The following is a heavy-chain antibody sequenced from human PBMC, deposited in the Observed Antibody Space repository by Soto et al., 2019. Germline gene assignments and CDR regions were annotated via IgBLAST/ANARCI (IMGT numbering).Heavy chain of an antibody. J-gene: IGHJ3*02. D-gene: IGHD1-1*01. Sequence: PGGSLRLSCAASRFTFGDYGMHWVRQVSGKGPEWVSGISWNGGNIGYADSVKGRFTISRDNAKSSLYLQMDSLRVEDMALYYCAKGMAGTGAFDMWGQGTMVTVSS. CDR3: AKGMAGTGAFDM. V-gene: IGHV3-9*03. CDR2: ISWNGGNI. CDR1: RFTFGDYG.